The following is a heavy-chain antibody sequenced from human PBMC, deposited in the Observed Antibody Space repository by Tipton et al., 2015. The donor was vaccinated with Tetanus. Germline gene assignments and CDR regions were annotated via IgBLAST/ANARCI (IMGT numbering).Heavy chain of an antibody. J-gene: IGHJ6*02. Sequence: QLVQSGGEVKKPGASVKVSCKASDYTFTKFDVSWVRQAPGKGLGWVSTITGNGGTTYYADSVRGRFPISRDDSENTLYLQMNSLRVEDTAVYYCAKEFCSSGSCQTYYSYYGLDVWGQGTTVTVSS. CDR3: AKEFCSSGSCQTYYSYYGLDV. D-gene: IGHD2-15*01. CDR2: ITGNGGTT. V-gene: IGHV3-23*04. CDR1: DYTFTKFD.